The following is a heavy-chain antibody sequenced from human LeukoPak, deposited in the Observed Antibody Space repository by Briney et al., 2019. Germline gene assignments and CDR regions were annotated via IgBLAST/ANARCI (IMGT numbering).Heavy chain of an antibody. Sequence: GGSLRLSCAASGFTFSSYWMSWVRQAPGMGLEWVANIKQDGSEKYYVDSVKGRFTISRDNAKNSLYLQMNSLRAEDTAVYYCAREGSSSLKAAFDIWGQGTMVTVSS. CDR1: GFTFSSYW. V-gene: IGHV3-7*01. CDR3: AREGSSSLKAAFDI. CDR2: IKQDGSEK. D-gene: IGHD6-6*01. J-gene: IGHJ3*02.